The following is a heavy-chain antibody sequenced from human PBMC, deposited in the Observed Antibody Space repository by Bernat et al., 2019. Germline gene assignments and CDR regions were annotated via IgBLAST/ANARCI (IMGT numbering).Heavy chain of an antibody. J-gene: IGHJ4*02. CDR1: GYTFTSYD. Sequence: QVQLVQSGAEVKKPGASVKVSCKASGYTFTSYDINWVRQATGQGLEWMGWMNPNSGNTGYAQKFQGRVTMTRNTSISTAYMELSSLRSEDMAVYYCARGRYCSGGSCYFSTFDYWGQGTLVTVSS. V-gene: IGHV1-8*01. D-gene: IGHD2-15*01. CDR3: ARGRYCSGGSCYFSTFDY. CDR2: MNPNSGNT.